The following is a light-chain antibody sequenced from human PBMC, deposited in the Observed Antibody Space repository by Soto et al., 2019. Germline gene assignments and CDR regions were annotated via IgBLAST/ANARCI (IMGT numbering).Light chain of an antibody. CDR2: AAS. J-gene: IGKJ4*01. V-gene: IGKV1-39*01. Sequence: DIPMTQSPSSLSASVGDRVTITCRASQSINSYLNWYQQKPGKAPKLLIYAASSFQSGVSSRFSGSGSGTDFTLTISSLQPEDFATYYCQQSQSFPLTFGGGTKVEIK. CDR1: QSINSY. CDR3: QQSQSFPLT.